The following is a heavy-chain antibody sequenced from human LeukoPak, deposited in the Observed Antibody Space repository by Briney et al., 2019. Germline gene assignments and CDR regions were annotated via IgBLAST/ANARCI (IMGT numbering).Heavy chain of an antibody. CDR3: ARGGAGATKDDTFDI. J-gene: IGHJ3*02. CDR1: GFTFSSYW. Sequence: PGGSLRLSCAASGFTFSSYWMHWVRQAPGKGLGWVSSISSGSSYIFYADSVKGRFTISRDNPKNSLYLQMNSLRTEDTAVYYCARGGAGATKDDTFDIWGQGTMVTVSS. V-gene: IGHV3-21*01. D-gene: IGHD1-1*01. CDR2: ISSGSSYI.